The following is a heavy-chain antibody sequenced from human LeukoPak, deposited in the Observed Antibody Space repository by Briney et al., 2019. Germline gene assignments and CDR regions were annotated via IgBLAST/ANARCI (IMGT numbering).Heavy chain of an antibody. Sequence: QPGGSLRLSCVASGFTFSSYWMSWVRQAPGKGLEWVANIKEDGSEKYYVDSVKGRFTISRDNAKNSLYLQMNSLRAEDTAVYYCAREHDTGYMDVWGKGTTVTVSS. CDR2: IKEDGSEK. CDR3: AREHDTGYMDV. J-gene: IGHJ6*03. CDR1: GFTFSSYW. V-gene: IGHV3-7*01. D-gene: IGHD3-22*01.